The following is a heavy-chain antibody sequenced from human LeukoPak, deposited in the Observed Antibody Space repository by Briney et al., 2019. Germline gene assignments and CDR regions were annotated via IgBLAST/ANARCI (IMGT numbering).Heavy chain of an antibody. J-gene: IGHJ4*02. CDR3: ARVGYYDSSGYYSAPLDY. V-gene: IGHV6-1*01. Sequence: SQTLSLTCAISGDSVSSNSAAWNWIRQSPSRGLEGLGRTYYRSKWYNDYAVPVKSRITINPDTSKNPFSLQLNSVTPEDTAVYYCARVGYYDSSGYYSAPLDYWGQGTLVTVSS. CDR2: TYYRSKWYN. CDR1: GDSVSSNSAA. D-gene: IGHD3-22*01.